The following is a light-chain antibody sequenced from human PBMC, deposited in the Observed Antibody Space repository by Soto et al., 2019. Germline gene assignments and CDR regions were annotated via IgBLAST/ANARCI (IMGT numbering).Light chain of an antibody. V-gene: IGLV2-23*01. J-gene: IGLJ1*01. CDR3: FSYAGSSTSLYF. CDR1: SSDVGSYNL. CDR2: EGS. Sequence: QSVLTQPASVSGSPGQSITISCTGTSSDVGSYNLVSWYQQHPGKAPKLMIYEGSKRPSGVSNRFSGSKSGNTASLTISGLQAEDEADYYCFSYAGSSTSLYFFGTGTKLTVL.